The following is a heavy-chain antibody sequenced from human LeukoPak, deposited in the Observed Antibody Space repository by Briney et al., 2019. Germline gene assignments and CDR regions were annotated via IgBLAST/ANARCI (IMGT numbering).Heavy chain of an antibody. CDR3: ARPSGTIFGVVSPFDY. CDR1: GYTFTSYA. J-gene: IGHJ4*02. Sequence: ASVKVSCKASGYTFTSYAMNWVRQAPGQGLEWMGWINTNTGNPTYAQGFTGRFVFSLDTSVSTAYLQISSLKADDTAVYYCARPSGTIFGVVSPFDYWGQGTLVTVSS. D-gene: IGHD3-3*01. V-gene: IGHV7-4-1*02. CDR2: INTNTGNP.